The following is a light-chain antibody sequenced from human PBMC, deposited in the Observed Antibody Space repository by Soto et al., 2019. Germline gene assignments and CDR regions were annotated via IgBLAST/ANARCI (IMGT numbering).Light chain of an antibody. CDR1: QSVSSY. CDR2: DAS. J-gene: IGKJ4*01. CDR3: QHRSNWPLT. V-gene: IGKV3-11*01. Sequence: EIVLTQSPATLSLSPGERATLSCRASQSVSSYLAWYQQKPGQSPRLLIYDASNRATGIPARFSGSGSGTDFTLSISSIEAEDFAVYYCQHRSNWPLTFGGGTKVEIK.